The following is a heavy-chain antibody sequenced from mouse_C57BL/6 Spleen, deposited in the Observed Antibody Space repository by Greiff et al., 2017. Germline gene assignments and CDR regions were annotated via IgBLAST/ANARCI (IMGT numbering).Heavy chain of an antibody. CDR2: ISDGGSYT. J-gene: IGHJ2*01. CDR3: ARDPGNHYFDY. Sequence: EVQLVESGGGLVKPGGSLKLSCAASGFTFSSYAMSWVRQTPAKRLEWVTTISDGGSYTYYPDNVKGRFTISRDNAKNNLYLQMSHLKSEDTAMYYCARDPGNHYFDYWGQGTTLTVSS. CDR1: GFTFSSYA. V-gene: IGHV5-4*01.